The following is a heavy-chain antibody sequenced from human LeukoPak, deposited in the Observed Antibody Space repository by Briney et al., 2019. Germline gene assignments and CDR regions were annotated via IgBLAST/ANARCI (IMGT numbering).Heavy chain of an antibody. Sequence: SETLSLTCAVYGGSFSGYYWSWIRQPPGKGLEWMGEINHSGSTNYNPSLKSRVTISVDTSKNQFSLKLSSVTAADTAVYYCASLRVVPAAMGTIDYWGQGTLVTVSS. J-gene: IGHJ4*02. V-gene: IGHV4-34*01. CDR1: GGSFSGYY. D-gene: IGHD2-2*01. CDR2: INHSGST. CDR3: ASLRVVPAAMGTIDY.